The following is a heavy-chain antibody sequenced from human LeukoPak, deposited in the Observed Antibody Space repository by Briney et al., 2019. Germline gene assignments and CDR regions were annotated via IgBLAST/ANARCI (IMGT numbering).Heavy chain of an antibody. CDR2: IWYDGSNK. CDR3: ARDLRYFDWSGGMDV. J-gene: IGHJ6*02. Sequence: GGSLRLSCAASGFTFSSYGMHWVRQAPGKGLEWVAVIWYDGSNKYYADSVKGRFTISRDNSKNTLYLQMNSLRAEDTAVHYCARDLRYFDWSGGMDVWGQGTTVTVSS. D-gene: IGHD3-9*01. CDR1: GFTFSSYG. V-gene: IGHV3-33*01.